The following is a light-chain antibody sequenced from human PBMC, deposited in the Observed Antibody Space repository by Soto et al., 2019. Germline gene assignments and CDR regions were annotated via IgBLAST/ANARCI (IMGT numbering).Light chain of an antibody. V-gene: IGKV3-20*01. CDR1: QSALSSY. CDR3: QQYGSAPWT. Sequence: EIVLTQSPGTLSLSPGERATLSCRASQSALSSYLAWYQQKPGQAPRLLIYLASSRAAGIPDRFSGSGSGTDFTLTISRLEPEDFAVYYCQQYGSAPWTFGQGTKVDI. CDR2: LAS. J-gene: IGKJ1*01.